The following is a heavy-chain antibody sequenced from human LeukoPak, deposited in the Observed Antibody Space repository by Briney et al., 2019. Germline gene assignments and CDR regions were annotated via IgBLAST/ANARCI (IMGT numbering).Heavy chain of an antibody. CDR2: IWYDGSNK. Sequence: GGSLRLSCAASGFTFSSYGMHWVRQAPGKGLEWVAVIWYDGSNKYYADSVKGRFTISRDSPKNTLYLQMNSLRAEDTAVYYCAREPSFYGDYFGFDYWGQGTLVTVSS. D-gene: IGHD4-17*01. CDR1: GFTFSSYG. J-gene: IGHJ4*02. V-gene: IGHV3-33*01. CDR3: AREPSFYGDYFGFDY.